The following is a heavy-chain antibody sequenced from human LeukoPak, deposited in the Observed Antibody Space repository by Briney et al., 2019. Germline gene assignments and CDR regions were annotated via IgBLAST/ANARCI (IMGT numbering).Heavy chain of an antibody. CDR1: GYTYTNYA. Sequence: GASVKVSGKASGYTYTNYALNWVRQAPGQGLEWMGWIHPSTGNPTYAQGFTGRFVFSLDTSVSTAYLQISSLKAEDTAVYYCARYQVYGDYCYDYWGQGTLVTVSS. J-gene: IGHJ4*02. D-gene: IGHD4-17*01. V-gene: IGHV7-4-1*02. CDR3: ARYQVYGDYCYDY. CDR2: IHPSTGNP.